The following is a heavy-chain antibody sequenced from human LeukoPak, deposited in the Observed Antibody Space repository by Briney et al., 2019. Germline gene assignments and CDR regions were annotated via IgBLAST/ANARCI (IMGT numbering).Heavy chain of an antibody. D-gene: IGHD3-10*01. Sequence: PGGTLRLSCAASGFTFSSYGMSWVRQAPGKGLEWVSAISGSGGSTYYADSVKGRFTISRDNSKNTLYLQMNSLRVEDTAVYYCARDKRFGEFNSWGQGTLVTVSS. CDR3: ARDKRFGEFNS. CDR2: ISGSGGST. J-gene: IGHJ4*02. CDR1: GFTFSSYG. V-gene: IGHV3-23*01.